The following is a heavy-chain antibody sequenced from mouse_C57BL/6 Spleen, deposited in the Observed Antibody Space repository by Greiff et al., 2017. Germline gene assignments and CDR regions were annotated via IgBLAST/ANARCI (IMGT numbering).Heavy chain of an antibody. CDR1: GFTFSSYA. CDR2: ISDGGSYT. J-gene: IGHJ2*01. V-gene: IGHV5-4*03. D-gene: IGHD1-1*01. CDR3: ARGGYYGSSYDY. Sequence: EVKLVESGGGLVKPGGSLKLSCAASGFTFSSYAMSWVRQTPEKRLEWVATISDGGSYTYYPDNVKGRFTISRDNAKNNLYLQMSHLKSEDTAMYYCARGGYYGSSYDYWGQGTTLTVSS.